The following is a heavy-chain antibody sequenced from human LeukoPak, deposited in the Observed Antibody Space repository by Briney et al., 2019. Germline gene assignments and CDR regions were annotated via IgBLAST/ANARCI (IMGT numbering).Heavy chain of an antibody. CDR3: ARTTKEFDILTGYYFDY. V-gene: IGHV3-7*03. Sequence: GGSLRLSCAASGFTFSSYWMSWVRQAPGKGLEWVANIKQDGSEKYYVDSVKGRFTISRDNSKNTLCLQMNSLRAEDTAVYYCARTTKEFDILTGYYFDYWGQGTLVTVSS. CDR1: GFTFSSYW. CDR2: IKQDGSEK. D-gene: IGHD3-9*01. J-gene: IGHJ4*02.